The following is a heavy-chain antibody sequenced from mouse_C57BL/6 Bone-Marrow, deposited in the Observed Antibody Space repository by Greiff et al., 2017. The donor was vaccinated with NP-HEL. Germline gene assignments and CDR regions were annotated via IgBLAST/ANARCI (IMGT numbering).Heavy chain of an antibody. CDR2: ISSKSSNYAT. J-gene: IGHJ3*01. CDR1: GFTFNTYA. CDR3: VRDYYGSPAWFAY. V-gene: IGHV10-3*01. Sequence: EVKVVESGGGLVQPKGSLKLSCAASGFTFNTYAMHWVRPAPGKGLEWVARISSKSSNYATYYADSVKDRFTISRDDSQSMLYLQMNNLKTEDTAMYYCVRDYYGSPAWFAYWGQGTLVTVSA. D-gene: IGHD1-1*01.